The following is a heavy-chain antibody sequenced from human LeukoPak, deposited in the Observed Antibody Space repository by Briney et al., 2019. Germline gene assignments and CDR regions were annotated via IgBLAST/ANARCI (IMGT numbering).Heavy chain of an antibody. Sequence: PGGSLRLSCAASGFTFSSYGMHWVRRAPGKGLGWVAFIRYDGNNNYYADSVKGRFTGSRDNSKNTLFLQMNSLRPEDTAVYYCTKGDGSGTKAFDYWGQGTLVTVSS. CDR2: IRYDGNNN. CDR3: TKGDGSGTKAFDY. V-gene: IGHV3-30*02. D-gene: IGHD3-10*01. J-gene: IGHJ4*02. CDR1: GFTFSSYG.